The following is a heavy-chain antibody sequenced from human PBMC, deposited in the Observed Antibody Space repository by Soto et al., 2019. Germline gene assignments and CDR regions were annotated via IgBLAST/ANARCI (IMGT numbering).Heavy chain of an antibody. Sequence: GASVKVSCKASGYTFTSYGISWVRQAPGQGLEWMGWISAYNGNTNYAQKLQGRVTMTTDTSTSTAYMELRSLRSDDTAVYYRARDGYGDYFPDAFDIWGQGTMVTVSS. D-gene: IGHD4-17*01. J-gene: IGHJ3*02. V-gene: IGHV1-18*01. CDR3: ARDGYGDYFPDAFDI. CDR2: ISAYNGNT. CDR1: GYTFTSYG.